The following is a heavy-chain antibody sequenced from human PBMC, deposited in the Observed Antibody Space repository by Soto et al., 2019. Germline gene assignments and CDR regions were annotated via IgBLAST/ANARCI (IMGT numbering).Heavy chain of an antibody. J-gene: IGHJ5*02. Sequence: PETLSLTSTASGASISSYYWSWIRQPPGKGLEWIGYIYYSGSTNYNPYLKSRVTISVDTSKNQFSLKLSSVTAADTAVYYCARGAALLWFGESPNWFDAWGQGTLVTVSS. CDR3: ARGAALLWFGESPNWFDA. CDR1: GASISSYY. V-gene: IGHV4-59*01. CDR2: IYYSGST. D-gene: IGHD3-10*01.